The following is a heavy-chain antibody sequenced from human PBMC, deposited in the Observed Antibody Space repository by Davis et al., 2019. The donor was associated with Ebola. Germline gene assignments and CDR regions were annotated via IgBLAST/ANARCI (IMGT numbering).Heavy chain of an antibody. J-gene: IGHJ4*02. V-gene: IGHV3-30*19. CDR2: ISYDGNKE. D-gene: IGHD3-3*01. CDR3: VRDGVIILTAFYGDVY. Sequence: GESLKISCAASGFTFSSHGMYWVRQAPGKGLEWVASISYDGNKEYYADSGRGRFTISRDSSKNTVYLQMDSLRIDDTAVYFCVRDGVIILTAFYGDVYWGQGTPVTVSS. CDR1: GFTFSSHG.